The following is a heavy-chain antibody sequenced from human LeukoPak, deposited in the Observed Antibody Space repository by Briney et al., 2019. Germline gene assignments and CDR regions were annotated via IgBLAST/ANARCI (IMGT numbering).Heavy chain of an antibody. CDR1: GFTFSTYG. Sequence: HPGGSLRLSCAASGFTFSTYGMHWVRQAPGKGLEWVAVIWFDGSNKYYVDSVKGRFTISRDNPKNTLYLQMNSLRAEDTAVYFCARDRASGYYYSFDYWGQGTLVTVSS. CDR2: IWFDGSNK. CDR3: ARDRASGYYYSFDY. D-gene: IGHD3-22*01. V-gene: IGHV3-33*01. J-gene: IGHJ4*02.